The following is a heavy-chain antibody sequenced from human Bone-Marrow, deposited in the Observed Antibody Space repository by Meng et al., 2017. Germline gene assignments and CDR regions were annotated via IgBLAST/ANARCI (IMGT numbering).Heavy chain of an antibody. CDR3: TLDTAMIN. D-gene: IGHD5-18*01. Sequence: EVRRVECGGGLVQPGGSLRLACAASGFTFRSYAMNWVRQAPGEGLEWVSTISSSGDSSYYADSVEDRFTISRDNFKNTLYLRMNSLRAEDTAVYYCTLDTAMINWGQGTLVTASS. J-gene: IGHJ4*02. CDR2: ISSSGDSS. CDR1: GFTFRSYA. V-gene: IGHV3-23*04.